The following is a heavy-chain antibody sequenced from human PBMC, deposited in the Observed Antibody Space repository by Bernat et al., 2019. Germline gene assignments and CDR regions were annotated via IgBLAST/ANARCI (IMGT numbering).Heavy chain of an antibody. D-gene: IGHD3-10*01. CDR2: IDPSDSYT. CDR1: GYSFTSYW. J-gene: IGHJ3*02. CDR3: ASDDYYGSGSYYHAFDI. V-gene: IGHV5-10-1*03. Sequence: EVQLVQSGAEVKKPGESLRISCKGSGYSFTSYWISWVRQMPGKGLEWMGRIDPSDSYTNYSPSFQGPVTISADKSISTAYLQWSSLKASDTAMYYCASDDYYGSGSYYHAFDIWGQGTMVTVSS.